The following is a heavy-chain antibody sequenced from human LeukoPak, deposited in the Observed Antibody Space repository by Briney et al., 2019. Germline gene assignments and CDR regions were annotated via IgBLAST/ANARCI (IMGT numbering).Heavy chain of an antibody. CDR3: ARHVPGIAAAGPADY. Sequence: GSLRLSCAASGFTFSSYAMSWVRQPPGKGLEWIGYIYYSGSTNYNPSLKSRVTISVDTSKNQFSLKLSSVTAADMAVYYCARHVPGIAAAGPADYWGQGTLVTVSS. J-gene: IGHJ4*02. CDR1: GFTFSSYA. V-gene: IGHV4-59*08. D-gene: IGHD6-13*01. CDR2: IYYSGST.